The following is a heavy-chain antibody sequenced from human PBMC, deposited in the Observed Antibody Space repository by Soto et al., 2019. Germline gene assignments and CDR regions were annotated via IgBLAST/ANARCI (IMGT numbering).Heavy chain of an antibody. J-gene: IGHJ5*02. Sequence: QVQLVESGGGVVQPGRSLRLSCAASGFTFSSYGMHWVRQAPGKGLEWVAVIWYDGSNKYYADSVKGRFTISRDNSKNTLYLQMNSPRAEDTFVYYRAREDWNYSGFDPWGQGTLVTVFS. CDR1: GFTFSSYG. D-gene: IGHD1-7*01. CDR2: IWYDGSNK. CDR3: AREDWNYSGFDP. V-gene: IGHV3-33*01.